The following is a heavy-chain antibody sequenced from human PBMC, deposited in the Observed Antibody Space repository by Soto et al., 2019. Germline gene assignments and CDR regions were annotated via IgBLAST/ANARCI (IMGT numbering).Heavy chain of an antibody. CDR1: GYTFTGYA. J-gene: IGHJ4*02. CDR2: INAGNGNT. D-gene: IGHD3-22*01. V-gene: IGHV1-3*01. CDR3: TTDPVTMIVVVPSSG. Sequence: GASVKVSCKASGYTFTGYAMHWVRQAPGQRLEWMGWINAGNGNTKYSQKFQGRVTITRDTSASTAYMELNSLKTEDTAVYYCTTDPVTMIVVVPSSGWGQGTLVTVSS.